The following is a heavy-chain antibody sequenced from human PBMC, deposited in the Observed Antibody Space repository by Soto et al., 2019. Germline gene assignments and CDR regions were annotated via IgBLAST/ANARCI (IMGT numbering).Heavy chain of an antibody. Sequence: SETLSLTCAVYGGSFSGYYWSWIRQPPGKGLEWIGEINHSGSTNYNPSLKSRVTISVDTSKNQFSLKLSSVTAADTAVYYCARLPIRFLEWPPTVYYYYGMDVWGQGTTVTVSS. J-gene: IGHJ6*02. CDR3: ARLPIRFLEWPPTVYYYYGMDV. CDR1: GGSFSGYY. CDR2: INHSGST. D-gene: IGHD3-3*01. V-gene: IGHV4-34*01.